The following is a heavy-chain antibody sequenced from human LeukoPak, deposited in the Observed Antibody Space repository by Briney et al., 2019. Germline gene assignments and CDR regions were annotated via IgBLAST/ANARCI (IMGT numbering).Heavy chain of an antibody. Sequence: RSLRLSCAPSGFTLCAFAMHSARQAPGHELRWVAAISYAASNKYYAVSVRGRFTTPSDNSRQTLILHINSLRSAETAVYYITRGTTDIVAEISDAFDIWGQGTVVTVSS. V-gene: IGHV3-30-3*01. CDR2: ISYAASNK. CDR1: GFTLCAFA. J-gene: IGHJ3*02. CDR3: TRGTTDIVAEISDAFDI. D-gene: IGHD5-12*01.